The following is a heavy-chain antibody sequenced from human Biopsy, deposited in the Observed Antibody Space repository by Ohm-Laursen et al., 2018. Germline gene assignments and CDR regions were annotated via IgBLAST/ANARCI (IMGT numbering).Heavy chain of an antibody. J-gene: IGHJ6*02. CDR2: FDLDDGET. V-gene: IGHV1-24*01. D-gene: IGHD1-1*01. CDR1: GYSLIELS. Sequence: SSVKVSCKVSGYSLIELSMYWVRQAPGKGLEWMGSFDLDDGETINVQRFQGRVTMTADTSTDTAYMEMSGLRSDDTAVYYCATNSRGGELEPWKGHYYGMDVWGQGTSVTGSS. CDR3: ATNSRGGELEPWKGHYYGMDV.